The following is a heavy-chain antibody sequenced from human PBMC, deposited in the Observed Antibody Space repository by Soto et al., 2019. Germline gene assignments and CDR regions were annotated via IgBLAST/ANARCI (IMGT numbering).Heavy chain of an antibody. D-gene: IGHD6-13*01. CDR3: ARGIAAAGTGEADNYYYYYYMDV. J-gene: IGHJ6*03. V-gene: IGHV4-59*01. CDR2: IYYSGST. CDR1: GGSISSYY. Sequence: SETLSLTCTVSGGSISSYYWSWIRQPPGKGLEWIGYIYYSGSTNYNPSLKSRVTISVDTSKNQFSLKLSSVTAADTAVYYCARGIAAAGTGEADNYYYYYYMDVWGKGTTVTVSS.